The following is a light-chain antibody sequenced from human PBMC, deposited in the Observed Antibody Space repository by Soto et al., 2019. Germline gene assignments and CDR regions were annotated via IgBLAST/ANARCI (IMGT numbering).Light chain of an antibody. CDR2: DAS. CDR1: RSIYIY. V-gene: IGKV3-11*01. Sequence: EIVLTQSPATLSLSPGEGATLSCRASRSIYIYLAWFQQKPGQAPRLLIYDASKRATGIPARFSGSGSGTDFTLTISSLEPEDFAVYYCQQRSSWPRTFGQGTSLEIK. J-gene: IGKJ2*01. CDR3: QQRSSWPRT.